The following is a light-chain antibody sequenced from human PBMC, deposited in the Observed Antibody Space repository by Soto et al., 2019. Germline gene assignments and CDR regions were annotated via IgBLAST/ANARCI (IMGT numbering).Light chain of an antibody. CDR2: GAS. Sequence: EIVMTQSPATLSVSPGERATLSCRASKSVSSNLAWYQQKPGQAPRLLIYGASTRATGIPARFSGSGSGTEFTLTISSLQSEDFAVYYCQQYNNWVFTFGPGTKVDI. V-gene: IGKV3-15*01. CDR3: QQYNNWVFT. J-gene: IGKJ3*01. CDR1: KSVSSN.